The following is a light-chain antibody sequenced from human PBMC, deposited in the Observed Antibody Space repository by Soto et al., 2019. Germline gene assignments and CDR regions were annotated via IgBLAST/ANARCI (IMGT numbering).Light chain of an antibody. CDR2: GAS. CDR1: QSVSSN. CDR3: QHYNNWPRT. V-gene: IGKV3-15*01. Sequence: EIVMTQSPDTLSVSPGERATLSCRASQSVSSNLAWYQQKPGQAPRLLIYGASTRATGIPGRLSGSRSGTEFTLTISSLQSEDFAVYYCQHYNNWPRTFGQGTKVEIK. J-gene: IGKJ1*01.